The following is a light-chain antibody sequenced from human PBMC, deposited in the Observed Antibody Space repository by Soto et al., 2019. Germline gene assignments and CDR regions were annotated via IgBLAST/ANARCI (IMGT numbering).Light chain of an antibody. J-gene: IGLJ3*02. Sequence: QSALTQPPSASGSPGQSVTISCTGASSDIGSHNFVSWYQQHPGKVPKLMIYEVNKRPSGVPDRFSGSKSGNTASLTVSGLQADDEADYYCTSYTSSAGSSWVLGGGTKLTVL. CDR1: SSDIGSHNF. CDR3: TSYTSSAGSSWV. CDR2: EVN. V-gene: IGLV2-8*01.